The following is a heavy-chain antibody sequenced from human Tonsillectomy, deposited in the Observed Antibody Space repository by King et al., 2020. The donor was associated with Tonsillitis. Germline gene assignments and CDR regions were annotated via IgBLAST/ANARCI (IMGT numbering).Heavy chain of an antibody. V-gene: IGHV3-23*04. D-gene: IGHD1-26*01. CDR2: LSGSGSST. J-gene: IGHJ3*01. CDR1: GFTFSSYA. CDR3: ARASGGLNGSYPLNAFDV. Sequence: VQLVESGGGLVQPGGSLRLSCAASGFTFSSYAMSWVRQAPGKGLEWVSTLSGSGSSTYYADSVKGRLTISRDNSKNTLYLQMSSLRAEDTAVYYCARASGGLNGSYPLNAFDVWGQGTMVTVS.